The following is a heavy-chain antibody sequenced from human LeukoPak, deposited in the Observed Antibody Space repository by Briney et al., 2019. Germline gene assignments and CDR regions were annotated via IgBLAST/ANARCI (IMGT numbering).Heavy chain of an antibody. Sequence: GGSLRLSCAASGFTFSSYAMSWVRQAPGKGLEWVSAISGSGGSTYYADSVKGRFTISRDNSKNTLYLQMNSLRAEDTAVYYCAKDSRYRSGWDPLDYWGQGTLVTVSS. D-gene: IGHD6-19*01. CDR1: GFTFSSYA. V-gene: IGHV3-23*01. J-gene: IGHJ4*02. CDR2: ISGSGGST. CDR3: AKDSRYRSGWDPLDY.